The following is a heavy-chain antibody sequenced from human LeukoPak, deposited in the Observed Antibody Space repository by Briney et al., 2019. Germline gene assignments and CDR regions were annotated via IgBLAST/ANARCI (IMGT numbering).Heavy chain of an antibody. CDR1: GFTFSSYW. D-gene: IGHD5-18*01. V-gene: IGHV3-7*01. Sequence: GGSLRLSCAASGFTFSSYWMSWVRQAPGKGLEWVANIKQDGSERYYVDSVKGRFTISRDNSKNTLYLQMNSLRAEDTAVYYCAKDRSYGLGDYWGQGTLVTVSS. J-gene: IGHJ4*02. CDR2: IKQDGSER. CDR3: AKDRSYGLGDY.